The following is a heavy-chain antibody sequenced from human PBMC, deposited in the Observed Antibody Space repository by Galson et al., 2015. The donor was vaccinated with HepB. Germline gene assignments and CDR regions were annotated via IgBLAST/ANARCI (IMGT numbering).Heavy chain of an antibody. Sequence: CAISGDSVSSNSVAWNWIRQSPSRGLEWLGRAYYRSKWYNDYALSVKSRITINSDTSKNQFSLQLNSVTPDDTAVYYCTRQRGGFDYWGQGNLVTVSS. J-gene: IGHJ4*02. V-gene: IGHV6-1*01. CDR1: GDSVSSNSVA. CDR3: TRQRGGFDY. CDR2: AYYRSKWYN. D-gene: IGHD3-16*01.